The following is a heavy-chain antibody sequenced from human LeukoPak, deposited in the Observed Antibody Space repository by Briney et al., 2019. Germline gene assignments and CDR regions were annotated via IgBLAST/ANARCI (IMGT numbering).Heavy chain of an antibody. CDR1: GFTFSSYA. CDR2: ISSNGGST. V-gene: IGHV3-64*01. CDR3: ARGIAVASGAFDI. Sequence: PGGSLRLSCAASGFTFSSYAMHWVRQAPGKGLEYVSAISSNGGSTYYANSVKGRFTISRDNSKNTLYLQMGSLRAEDMAVYYCARGIAVASGAFDIWGQGTMVTVSS. J-gene: IGHJ3*02. D-gene: IGHD6-19*01.